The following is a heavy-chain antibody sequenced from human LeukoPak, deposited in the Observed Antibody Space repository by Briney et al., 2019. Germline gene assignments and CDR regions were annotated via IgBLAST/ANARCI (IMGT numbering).Heavy chain of an antibody. CDR1: GFTFNNYG. D-gene: IGHD4-11*01. CDR3: ARDSHDYRTIDY. J-gene: IGHJ4*02. V-gene: IGHV3-21*01. CDR2: INSRSTYI. Sequence: GGSLRLSCAVSGFTFNNYGMSWVRQAPGKGLEWVSSINSRSTYIYYADSVKGRFTISRDNAKNSLYLQMNSLRAEDTAVYYCARDSHDYRTIDYWGQGTLVTVSS.